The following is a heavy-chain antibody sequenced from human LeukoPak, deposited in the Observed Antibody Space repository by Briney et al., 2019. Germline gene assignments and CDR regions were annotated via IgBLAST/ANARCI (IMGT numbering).Heavy chain of an antibody. J-gene: IGHJ4*02. V-gene: IGHV3-23*01. CDR1: GFTFSSYA. D-gene: IGHD3-10*01. CDR3: AKATVNYYGSGSYYGADYFDY. Sequence: GGSLRLSCAASGFTFSSYAMSWVRQAPGKGLEWVSAISGSGGSTYYADSVKGRFTISRDNSKNTLYLQMNSLRAEDTAVYYCAKATVNYYGSGSYYGADYFDYWGQGTLVTVSS. CDR2: ISGSGGST.